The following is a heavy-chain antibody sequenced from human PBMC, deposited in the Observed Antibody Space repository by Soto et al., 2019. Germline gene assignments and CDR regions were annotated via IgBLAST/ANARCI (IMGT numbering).Heavy chain of an antibody. D-gene: IGHD5-12*01. CDR2: IDPSDSYT. J-gene: IGHJ4*02. CDR3: ARHVELDPVSGYSGYGSFDY. V-gene: IGHV5-10-1*03. CDR1: GYSFTSYW. Sequence: EVQLVQSGAEVKKPGESLRISCKGSGYSFTSYWISWVRQMPGKGLEWMGRIDPSDSYTNYSPSFQGHVTISADKSISTAYLQWSSLKASDTAMYYCARHVELDPVSGYSGYGSFDYWGQGTLVTVSS.